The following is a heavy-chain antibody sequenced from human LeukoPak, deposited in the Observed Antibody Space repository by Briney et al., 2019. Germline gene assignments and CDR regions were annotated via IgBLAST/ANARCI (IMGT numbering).Heavy chain of an antibody. J-gene: IGHJ4*02. Sequence: PGGTLRLSCAASGITFSSYGMHSARQAPRKGLERGPFIRYDGSNKYYTDSVKGRFTISRDNSKNTLYLQMNSLRAEHTAVYYCAKDQGGDYYNYWGQGTLVTVSS. D-gene: IGHD2-21*01. CDR2: IRYDGSNK. CDR3: AKDQGGDYYNY. CDR1: GITFSSYG. V-gene: IGHV3-30*02.